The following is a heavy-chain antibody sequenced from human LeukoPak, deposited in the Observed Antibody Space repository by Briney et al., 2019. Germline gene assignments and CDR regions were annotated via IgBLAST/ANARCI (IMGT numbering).Heavy chain of an antibody. CDR3: ARLWFSSGWYANYFDY. CDR2: IYYSGST. V-gene: IGHV4-59*08. Sequence: SETLSLTCTVSGGSISSYYWSWIRQPPGKGLEWIGYIYYSGSTNYNPSLKSRVTISVDTSKNQFSLKLSSVTAADTAVYYCARLWFSSGWYANYFDYWGQGTLVTVSS. D-gene: IGHD6-19*01. CDR1: GGSISSYY. J-gene: IGHJ4*02.